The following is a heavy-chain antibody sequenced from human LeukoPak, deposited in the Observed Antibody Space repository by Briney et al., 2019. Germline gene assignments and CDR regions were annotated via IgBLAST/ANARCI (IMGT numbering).Heavy chain of an antibody. D-gene: IGHD2-21*02. CDR2: IYYTGST. V-gene: IGHV4-31*11. J-gene: IGHJ4*02. Sequence: SETLSLTCAVYGGSFSGYYWSWIRQHPGKGLEWIGYIYYTGSTYYNPSLKNRLTISIDTSKSQFSLKLTSVTAADTAVYYCARDPIAYCGADCYSDWGQGTLVTVSS. CDR1: GGSFSGYY. CDR3: ARDPIAYCGADCYSD.